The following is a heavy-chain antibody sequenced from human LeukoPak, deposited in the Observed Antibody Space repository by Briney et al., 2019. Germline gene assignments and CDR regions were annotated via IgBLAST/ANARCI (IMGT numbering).Heavy chain of an antibody. CDR1: GGSVSSGSYY. CDR2: IYYSGST. D-gene: IGHD3-3*01. Sequence: SETLSLTCTVSGGSVSSGSYYWSWIRQLPGKGLEWIGYIYYSGSTNYNPSLKSRVTIPVDTSKNQFSLKLSSVTAADTAVYYCARKRWSGYGPFDYWGQGTLVTVSS. J-gene: IGHJ4*02. CDR3: ARKRWSGYGPFDY. V-gene: IGHV4-61*01.